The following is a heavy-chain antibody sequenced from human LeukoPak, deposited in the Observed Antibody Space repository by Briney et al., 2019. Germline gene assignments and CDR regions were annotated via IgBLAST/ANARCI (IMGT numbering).Heavy chain of an antibody. Sequence: PSETLSLTCTVFGGSVSSSSYYWGWIRQPPGKGLEWIGSIYYSGSTYYNPSLKSRVTISVDTSKNQFSLKLSSVTAADTAVYYCARHAAYCSSTSCRGFDPWGQGTLVTVSS. V-gene: IGHV4-39*01. CDR1: GGSVSSSSYY. CDR3: ARHAAYCSSTSCRGFDP. J-gene: IGHJ5*02. CDR2: IYYSGST. D-gene: IGHD2-2*01.